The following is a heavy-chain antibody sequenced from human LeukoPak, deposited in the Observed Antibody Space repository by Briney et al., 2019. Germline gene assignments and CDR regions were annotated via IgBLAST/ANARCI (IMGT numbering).Heavy chain of an antibody. J-gene: IGHJ5*02. Sequence: GGSLRLSCAASGFTFSSYSLNWVRQAPGKGLEWISYISPSSTSIYYAGSVKGRFTISRDNAKNSLYLQMNSLRAEDTAVYYCARDAASGNNWFGPWGQGTLVTVSS. V-gene: IGHV3-48*01. CDR2: ISPSSTSI. CDR1: GFTFSSYS. D-gene: IGHD3-3*01. CDR3: ARDAASGNNWFGP.